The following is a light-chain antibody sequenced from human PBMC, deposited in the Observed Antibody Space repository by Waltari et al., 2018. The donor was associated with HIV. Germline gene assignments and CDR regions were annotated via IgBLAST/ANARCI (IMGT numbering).Light chain of an antibody. Sequence: DIQMTQSPSSLSASVGAGVTLTCRASHDVRDALNWYHQKPGKAPRLLIFGASTLQDGVPSRFTGSGSGTDFTFTVTNLQPEDIGTYFCQQSYISPRTFGQGTMVEI. J-gene: IGKJ1*01. CDR1: HDVRDA. CDR3: QQSYISPRT. V-gene: IGKV1-39*01. CDR2: GAS.